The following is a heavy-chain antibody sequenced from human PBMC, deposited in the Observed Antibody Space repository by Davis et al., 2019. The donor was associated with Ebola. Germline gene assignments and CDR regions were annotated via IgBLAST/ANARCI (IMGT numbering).Heavy chain of an antibody. J-gene: IGHJ4*02. CDR1: GYIFTGYY. CDR2: INPNTDDR. CDR3: ARESGYCSSTSCSKQSFDY. Sequence: ASVKVSCKTSGYIFTGYYMHWVRQAPGQELEWMGWINPNTDDRGYVQKFQDRVTMTRDTSINTVYMQLSGVTSDDTAVYFCARESGYCSSTSCSKQSFDYWGQGTLVTVSS. D-gene: IGHD2-2*01. V-gene: IGHV1-2*02.